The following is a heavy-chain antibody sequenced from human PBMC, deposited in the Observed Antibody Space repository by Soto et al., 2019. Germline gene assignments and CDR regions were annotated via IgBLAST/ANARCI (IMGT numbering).Heavy chain of an antibody. J-gene: IGHJ4*02. CDR3: ARVLGNGADYYDSSGYYGPIH. V-gene: IGHV4-31*03. CDR2: IYYSGST. Sequence: LSLTCTVSGGSISSGGYYWSWIRQHPGKGLEWIGYIYYSGSTYYNPSLKSRVTISVDTSRNQFSLKLSSVTAADTAVYYCARVLGNGADYYDSSGYYGPIHWGQGTLVTVSS. CDR1: GGSISSGGYY. D-gene: IGHD3-22*01.